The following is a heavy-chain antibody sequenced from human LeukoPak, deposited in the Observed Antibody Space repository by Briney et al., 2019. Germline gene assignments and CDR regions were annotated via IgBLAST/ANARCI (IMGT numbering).Heavy chain of an antibody. CDR1: GGTFSSYA. V-gene: IGHV1-69*13. CDR2: IIPIFGTA. Sequence: GASVKVSCKASGGTFSSYAISWVRQAPGQRLEWMGGIIPIFGTANYAQKFQGRVTITADESTSTAYIELSSLRSEDTGVYYCARDPDDYYDSSGYYWGAFDIWGQGTMVTVSS. D-gene: IGHD3-22*01. J-gene: IGHJ3*02. CDR3: ARDPDDYYDSSGYYWGAFDI.